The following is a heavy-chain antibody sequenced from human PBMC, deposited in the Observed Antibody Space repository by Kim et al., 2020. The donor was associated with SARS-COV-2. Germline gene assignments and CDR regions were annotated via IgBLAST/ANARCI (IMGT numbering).Heavy chain of an antibody. J-gene: IGHJ6*02. V-gene: IGHV5-10-1*01. CDR3: ATIRNQYYFGLDV. D-gene: IGHD2-2*01. Sequence: NYRPSVQGHVTISADKSISTAYLQWSSLKASDTAMYYCATIRNQYYFGLDVWGQGTTVTVSS.